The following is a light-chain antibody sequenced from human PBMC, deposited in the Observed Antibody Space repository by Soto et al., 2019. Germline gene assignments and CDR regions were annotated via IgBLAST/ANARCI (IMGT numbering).Light chain of an antibody. J-gene: IGKJ3*01. CDR1: QRVAGN. Sequence: EIVMTQPPVTLSVSPGERATLSCRARQRVAGNLACYQQIPGQAPRLLIFGTSTRATGIPARFSGSGTGTEFTLTITSVQSEDFAVYYCQQYNDWPLFTFGPGTQLDI. CDR2: GTS. V-gene: IGKV3-15*01. CDR3: QQYNDWPLFT.